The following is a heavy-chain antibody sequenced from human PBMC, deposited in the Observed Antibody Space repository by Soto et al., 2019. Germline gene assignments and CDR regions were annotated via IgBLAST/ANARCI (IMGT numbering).Heavy chain of an antibody. D-gene: IGHD3-22*01. V-gene: IGHV4-59*01. J-gene: IGHJ4*02. CDR3: ARQYSYDSSGIFDY. Sequence: SETLSLTCTVSGGSISSYYWSWIRQPPGKGLEWIGYIYYSGSTNYNPSLKSRVTISVDTSKNQFSLKLSSVTAADTAVYYCARQYSYDSSGIFDYWGQGTLVTVSS. CDR2: IYYSGST. CDR1: GGSISSYY.